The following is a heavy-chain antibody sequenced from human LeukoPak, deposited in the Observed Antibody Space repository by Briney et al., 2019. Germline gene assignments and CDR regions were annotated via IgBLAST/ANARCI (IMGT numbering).Heavy chain of an antibody. V-gene: IGHV3-43*01. CDR3: VRDWGSGYDSGLDY. Sequence: GGSLRLSCAASGFIFDDYSMYWVRQAPGKGLEWVSVINWDGGRTYYADSVKGRFTISRDNSRYSLFLQMNSLRTEDTALYYCVRDWGSGYDSGLDYWGQGTLVTVSP. D-gene: IGHD5-12*01. J-gene: IGHJ4*02. CDR2: INWDGGRT. CDR1: GFIFDDYS.